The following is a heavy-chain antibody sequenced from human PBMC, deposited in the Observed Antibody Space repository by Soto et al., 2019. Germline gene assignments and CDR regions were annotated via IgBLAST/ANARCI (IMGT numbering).Heavy chain of an antibody. CDR3: AKGGAAGPDY. D-gene: IGHD6-13*01. Sequence: SETLSLTCTVSGGSISSGGYYWSWIRQHPGKGLEWIGYIYYSGSTYYNPSLKSRVTISADTSKNQFSLRLSSVTAADTAVYYCAKGGAAGPDYWGQGNLVPVSS. CDR1: GGSISSGGYY. J-gene: IGHJ4*02. CDR2: IYYSGST. V-gene: IGHV4-31*03.